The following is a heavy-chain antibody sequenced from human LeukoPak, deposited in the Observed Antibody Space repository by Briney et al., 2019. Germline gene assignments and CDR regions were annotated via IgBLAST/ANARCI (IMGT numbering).Heavy chain of an antibody. J-gene: IGHJ4*02. CDR1: GFTFSSYS. CDR3: ARDDRGWYDY. D-gene: IGHD6-19*01. V-gene: IGHV3-21*01. CDR2: ISRSSSYI. Sequence: GGSLRLSCAASGFTFSSYSMNWVRQAPGKGLEWVSSISRSSSYIYYADSVKGRFTISRDNAKNSLYLQMNSLRAEDTAVYYCARDDRGWYDYWGQGTLVTASS.